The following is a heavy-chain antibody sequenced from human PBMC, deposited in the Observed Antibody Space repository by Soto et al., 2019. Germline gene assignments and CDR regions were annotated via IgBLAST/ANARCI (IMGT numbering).Heavy chain of an antibody. J-gene: IGHJ4*02. CDR2: INPNSGGT. D-gene: IGHD6-25*01. CDR1: GYTFTDYY. Sequence: QVQLVQSGAEVKKPGASVKVSCKASGYTFTDYYIHWVRQAPGQGLEWMGWINPNSGGTNYAQNFQGWVTMTRDTSISTAYMELRRLRSDDTAVYYCASSHLCDRAAADFDYWGQGTLVTVSS. CDR3: ASSHLCDRAAADFDY. V-gene: IGHV1-2*04.